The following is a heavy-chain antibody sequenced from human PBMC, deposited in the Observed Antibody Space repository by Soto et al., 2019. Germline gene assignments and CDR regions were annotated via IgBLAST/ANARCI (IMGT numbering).Heavy chain of an antibody. D-gene: IGHD2-21*01. CDR2: TSYDGTNK. V-gene: IGHV3-30*04. J-gene: IGHJ5*02. CDR1: GFSFSRYT. CDR3: VGAAMWTGKGCDT. Sequence: QVQLVESGGGVVQPGRSLRLSCAASGFSFSRYTMHWVRQTPGRGLQWVAVTSYDGTNKYYADSVRGRCTISRDDSNSTLYLQMNNLRADYTAVYYWVGAAMWTGKGCDTWGQGPLLTVSS.